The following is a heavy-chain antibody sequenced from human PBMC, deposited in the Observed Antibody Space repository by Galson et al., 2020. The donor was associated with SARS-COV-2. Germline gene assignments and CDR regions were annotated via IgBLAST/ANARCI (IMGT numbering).Heavy chain of an antibody. J-gene: IGHJ4*02. D-gene: IGHD3-3*01. CDR2: IYYSGST. Sequence: SETLSLTCTVSGGSISSYYWSWIRQPPGTGLEWIGYIYYSGSTNYNPSLKSRVTISVDTSKNQFSLKLSSVTAADTAVYYCARAAQTYYDFWSGYYNAPHFDYWGQGTLVTVSS. V-gene: IGHV4-59*01. CDR3: ARAAQTYYDFWSGYYNAPHFDY. CDR1: GGSISSYY.